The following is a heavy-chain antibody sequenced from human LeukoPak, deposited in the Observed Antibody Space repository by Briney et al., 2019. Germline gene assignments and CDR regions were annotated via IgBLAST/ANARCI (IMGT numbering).Heavy chain of an antibody. J-gene: IGHJ4*02. CDR2: IYYSGGT. CDR3: ARLWDSSSSLDY. CDR1: GGSISSYY. V-gene: IGHV4-59*08. D-gene: IGHD6-6*01. Sequence: SETLSLTCTVSGGSISSYYWTWIRQPPGKGLGLEWIGYIYYSGGTNYNPSLKSLVTISIDTSKNQVSLKLSSVTAADTAVYYCARLWDSSSSLDYWGQGTLVTVSS.